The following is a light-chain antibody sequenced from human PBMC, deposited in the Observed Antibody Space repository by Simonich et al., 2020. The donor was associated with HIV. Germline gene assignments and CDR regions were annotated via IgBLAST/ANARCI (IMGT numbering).Light chain of an antibody. CDR3: QQSYSTPLT. Sequence: IQLTQSPSFLSASVGDRVTITCRASQGISSYLAWYQQKPGKAPKLLIYAASTLQRWVPSRFSGSGSGTEFILTISSLQPEDFATYYCQQSYSTPLTFGGGTKVDIK. CDR2: AAS. V-gene: IGKV1-9*01. J-gene: IGKJ4*01. CDR1: QGISSY.